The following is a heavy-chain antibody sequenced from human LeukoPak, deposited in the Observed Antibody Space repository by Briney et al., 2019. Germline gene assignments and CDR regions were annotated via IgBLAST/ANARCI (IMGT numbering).Heavy chain of an antibody. J-gene: IGHJ5*02. Sequence: PSETLSLTCDVYGGSFSGYYWSWIRQPPGKGLEWIGEINHSGSTNYKPSLKSRVTISVDTSKNQFSLKLSSVTAADTAVYYCAREQSVLMVYAAPFDPWGQGTLVTVSS. CDR1: GGSFSGYY. CDR3: AREQSVLMVYAAPFDP. CDR2: INHSGST. V-gene: IGHV4-34*01. D-gene: IGHD2-8*01.